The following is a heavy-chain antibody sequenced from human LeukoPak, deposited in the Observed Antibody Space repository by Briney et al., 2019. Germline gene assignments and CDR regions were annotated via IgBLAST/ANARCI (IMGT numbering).Heavy chain of an antibody. V-gene: IGHV3-33*01. J-gene: IGHJ4*02. Sequence: GGSLRLSCAASGVTFSGHGMLWVRQAPGKGLEWVAVIWYDGSNKYYADSVKGRFTISRDNSENTLYLQMNSMRAEVTAVYYCSRYTTGWFLDYWGQGTLVTVSS. CDR1: GVTFSGHG. CDR3: SRYTTGWFLDY. D-gene: IGHD6-19*01. CDR2: IWYDGSNK.